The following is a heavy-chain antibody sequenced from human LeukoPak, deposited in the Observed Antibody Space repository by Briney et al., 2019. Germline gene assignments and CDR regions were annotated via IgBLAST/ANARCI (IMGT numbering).Heavy chain of an antibody. Sequence: GGSLRLSCAASGLAFSSYVLHWVRQAPGKGLEWVSYISSSSTIYYADSVKGRFTISRDNAKNSLYLQMNSLRAEDTAVYYCARGAYYYEDWGQGTLVTVSS. D-gene: IGHD3-22*01. CDR1: GLAFSSYV. CDR2: ISSSSTI. V-gene: IGHV3-48*01. CDR3: ARGAYYYED. J-gene: IGHJ4*02.